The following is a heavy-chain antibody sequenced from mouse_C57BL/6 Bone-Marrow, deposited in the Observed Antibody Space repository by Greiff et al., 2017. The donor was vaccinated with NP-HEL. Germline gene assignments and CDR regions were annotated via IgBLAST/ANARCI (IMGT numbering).Heavy chain of an antibody. CDR3: ASRRAYEGDDY. CDR1: GYTFTSYW. J-gene: IGHJ2*01. V-gene: IGHV1-55*01. CDR2: IYPGSGST. Sequence: QVQLQQPGAELVKPGASVKMSCKASGYTFTSYWITWVKQRPGQGLEWIGDIYPGSGSTNYNEKFKSKATLTVDTSSSTAYMQLSSLTSEESAVYDSASRRAYEGDDYWGKGTTLTVST. D-gene: IGHD2-12*01.